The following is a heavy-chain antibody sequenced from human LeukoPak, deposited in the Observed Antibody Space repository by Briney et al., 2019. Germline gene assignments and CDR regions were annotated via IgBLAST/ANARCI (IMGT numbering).Heavy chain of an antibody. CDR2: ISSSSTI. CDR1: GFTFSSYS. J-gene: IGHJ4*02. V-gene: IGHV3-48*04. Sequence: GGSLRLSCAASGFTFSSYSMNWVRRAPGKGLEWVSYISSSSTIYYADSVKGRFTISRDNAKNSLYLQMNSLRAEDTAVYYCARVGYMDRYCSSTSCLFFDYWGQGTLVTVSS. CDR3: ARVGYMDRYCSSTSCLFFDY. D-gene: IGHD2-2*01.